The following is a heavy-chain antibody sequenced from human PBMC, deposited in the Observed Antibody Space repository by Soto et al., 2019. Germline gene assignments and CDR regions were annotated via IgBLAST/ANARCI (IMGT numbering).Heavy chain of an antibody. J-gene: IGHJ4*02. V-gene: IGHV3-7*01. CDR2: VRQDGSQK. D-gene: IGHD6-19*01. CDR1: GFTFSSYW. Sequence: GGSLRLSCAASGFTFSSYWMSWVRHAPGKGLEWVAHVRQDGSQKYLVDSVKGPFTISRDNAKNSLYLQMNSQRAEDTAVYYCVRSRSSGWYFDSWGQGTLGRVAS. CDR3: VRSRSSGWYFDS.